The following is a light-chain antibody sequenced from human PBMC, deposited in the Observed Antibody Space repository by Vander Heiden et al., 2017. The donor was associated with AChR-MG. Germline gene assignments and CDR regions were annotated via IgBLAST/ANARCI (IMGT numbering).Light chain of an antibody. CDR1: QSVSSSY. Sequence: EIVLTQSPGTLSLPPGERATLSCRASQSVSSSYVAWNQQQPGQARRLLNDGASSRATGIPGRISSSGSRTDFTLIISRLEAEVLAVYCRQQYGSSLSITFGRRTRLEMK. CDR2: GAS. V-gene: IGKV3-20*01. J-gene: IGKJ5*01. CDR3: QQYGSSLSIT.